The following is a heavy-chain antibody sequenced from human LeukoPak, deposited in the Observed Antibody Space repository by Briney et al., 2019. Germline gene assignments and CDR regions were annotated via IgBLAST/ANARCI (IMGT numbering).Heavy chain of an antibody. V-gene: IGHV3-21*01. D-gene: IGHD4/OR15-4a*01. J-gene: IGHJ4*02. CDR1: GFTFSSYS. CDR3: AKDALDSGPFDY. CDR2: ISSSSSYI. Sequence: GGSLRLSCAASGFTFSSYSMNWVRQAPGKGLEWVSSISSSSSYIYYADSVKGRFTISRDNSKNTLYLQMNSLRAEDTAVYYCAKDALDSGPFDYWGQGTLVTVSS.